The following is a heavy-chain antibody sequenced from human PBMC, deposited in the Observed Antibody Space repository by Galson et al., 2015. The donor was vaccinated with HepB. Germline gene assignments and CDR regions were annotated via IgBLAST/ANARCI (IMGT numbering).Heavy chain of an antibody. CDR2: IIPIFGIA. J-gene: IGHJ5*02. V-gene: IGHV1-69*13. CDR1: GGTFSSYA. D-gene: IGHD1-26*01. Sequence: SVKVSCKASGGTFSSYAISWVRQAPGQGLEWMGGIIPIFGIANYAQKFQGRVTITADESTSTAYMELSSLRSEDTAVYYCARDKVGATGWFDPWGQGTLVTVSS. CDR3: ARDKVGATGWFDP.